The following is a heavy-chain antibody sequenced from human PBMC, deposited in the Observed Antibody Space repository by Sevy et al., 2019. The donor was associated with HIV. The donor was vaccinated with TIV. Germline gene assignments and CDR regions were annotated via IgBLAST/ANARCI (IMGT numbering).Heavy chain of an antibody. CDR1: GFTFSSYA. CDR3: ASHSSSVTDAFDI. J-gene: IGHJ3*02. V-gene: IGHV3-30-3*01. CDR2: ISYDGSNK. Sequence: GGSLRLSCAASGFTFSSYAMHWVRQAPGKGLEWVAVISYDGSNKYYADSVKGRFTISRDNSKNTLYLQMNSLRAEDTAVYYCASHSSSVTDAFDIWGQGTMVTVSS. D-gene: IGHD3-22*01.